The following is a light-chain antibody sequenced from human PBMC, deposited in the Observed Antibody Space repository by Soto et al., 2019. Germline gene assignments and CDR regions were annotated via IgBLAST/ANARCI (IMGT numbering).Light chain of an antibody. CDR3: SSYTSSSTYV. Sequence: QSALTQPASVSGSPGQSITISCTGTSSDVGGYNYVSWYQQHPGKAPKLMIYEVSNRPSGVSNRFSGSKSGNTASLTISGLQAEDEAEYSCSSYTSSSTYVFGTGTKLTVL. CDR2: EVS. V-gene: IGLV2-14*01. CDR1: SSDVGGYNY. J-gene: IGLJ1*01.